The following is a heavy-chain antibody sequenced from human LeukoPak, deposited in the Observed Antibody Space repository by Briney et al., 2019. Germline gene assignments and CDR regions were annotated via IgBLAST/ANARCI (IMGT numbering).Heavy chain of an antibody. D-gene: IGHD3-22*01. V-gene: IGHV1-24*01. J-gene: IGHJ5*02. CDR1: GYTLTELS. CDR2: FDPEDGET. CDR3: ATDRYYDSSGYPNWFDP. Sequence: ASVKVSCKVSGYTLTELSMHWVRQAPGEGLEWMGGFDPEDGETIYAQKFQGRVTMTEDTSTDTAYMELSSLRSEDTAVYYCATDRYYDSSGYPNWFDPWGQGTLVTVSS.